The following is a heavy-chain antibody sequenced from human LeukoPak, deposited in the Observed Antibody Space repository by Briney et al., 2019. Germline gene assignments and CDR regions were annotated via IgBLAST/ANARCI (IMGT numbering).Heavy chain of an antibody. J-gene: IGHJ4*02. CDR1: GFTFSSYG. Sequence: HPGGSLRLSCAASGFTFSSYGMHWVRQAPGKGLEWVAVISYDGSNKYYADSVKGRFTISRDNSKNTLYLQMNSLRAEDTAVYYCAKDPYSGSYLPGNWGQGTLVTVSS. V-gene: IGHV3-30*18. D-gene: IGHD1-26*01. CDR2: ISYDGSNK. CDR3: AKDPYSGSYLPGN.